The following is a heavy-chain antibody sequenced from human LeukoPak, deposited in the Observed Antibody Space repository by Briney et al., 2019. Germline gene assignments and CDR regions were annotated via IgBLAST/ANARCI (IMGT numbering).Heavy chain of an antibody. CDR2: IYPGDSDP. Sequence: GESLKIPCKGSGYTFTTYWIGWVRQMPGKGLEWMGIIYPGDSDPRYSPSFQGQVTISADKSISTAHLQWSSLKASDSAMYYCVRHGLGSSWFGFDYWGRGTLVTVSS. J-gene: IGHJ4*02. D-gene: IGHD6-13*01. V-gene: IGHV5-51*01. CDR1: GYTFTTYW. CDR3: VRHGLGSSWFGFDY.